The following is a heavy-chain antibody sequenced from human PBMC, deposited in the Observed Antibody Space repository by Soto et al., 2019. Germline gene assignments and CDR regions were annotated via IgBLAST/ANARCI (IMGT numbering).Heavy chain of an antibody. J-gene: IGHJ6*02. CDR3: ARVRAVAGTDSAFYYYGMDV. D-gene: IGHD6-19*01. Sequence: SETLSLTCAVYGGSFSGYYWSWIRQPPGKGLEWIGEINHSGSTNYSPSLKSRVTISVDTSKNQFSLKLSSVTAADTAVYYCARVRAVAGTDSAFYYYGMDVWGQGTTVNVSS. V-gene: IGHV4-34*01. CDR2: INHSGST. CDR1: GGSFSGYY.